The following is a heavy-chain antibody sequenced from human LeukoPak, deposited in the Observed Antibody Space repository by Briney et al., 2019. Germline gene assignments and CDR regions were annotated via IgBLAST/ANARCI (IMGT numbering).Heavy chain of an antibody. J-gene: IGHJ4*02. CDR3: ARSGATIWGTFDY. V-gene: IGHV4-59*08. D-gene: IGHD5-12*01. CDR2: IYCTGST. Sequence: PSETLSLTCTVSGDSTSTYYWSWIRQPPGKGLEWIGYIYCTGSTNYNPSLKSRVTISVDTSKSQFSLKLSSVTAADTAVYYCARSGATIWGTFDYWGQGTLVTVSS. CDR1: GDSTSTYY.